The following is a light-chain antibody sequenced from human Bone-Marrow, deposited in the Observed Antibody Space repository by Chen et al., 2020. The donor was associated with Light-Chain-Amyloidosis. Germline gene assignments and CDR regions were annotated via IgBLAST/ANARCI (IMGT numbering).Light chain of an antibody. CDR2: DDS. CDR3: QVWERSSDRPV. Sequence: SYVLTQPSSVSVAPGQTATIACGGNNIGSTSVHWYQQTPGQAPLLVVYDDSDRPSGIPERVSGSNSGNTDTLTISRGEDGDEADYYCQVWERSSDRPVFGGGTKLTVL. V-gene: IGLV3-21*02. J-gene: IGLJ3*02. CDR1: NIGSTS.